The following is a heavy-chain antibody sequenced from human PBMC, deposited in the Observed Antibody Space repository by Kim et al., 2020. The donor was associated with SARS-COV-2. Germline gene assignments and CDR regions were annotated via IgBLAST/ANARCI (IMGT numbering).Heavy chain of an antibody. CDR3: AKYYHASGNRNGMDV. V-gene: IGHV3-23*01. CDR2: IDSRGGNT. CDR1: GFTFSRHA. J-gene: IGHJ6*02. Sequence: GGSLRVSCGASGFTFSRHAMSWVRQASGKGLEWVSTIDSRGGNTYYADSVKGRFTISRDNSKNTLYLETNSLRAEDTAVYYCAKYYHASGNRNGMDVWGQGTTVTVSS. D-gene: IGHD3-10*01.